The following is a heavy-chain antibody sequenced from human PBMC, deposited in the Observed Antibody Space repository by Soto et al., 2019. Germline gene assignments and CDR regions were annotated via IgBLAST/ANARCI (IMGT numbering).Heavy chain of an antibody. Sequence: QVQLQESGPGLVKPSQTLSLTCTVSGGSISSGDYYWSWIRQPPGKGLEWIGYIYYSGSTYYNPSLKSRVTISVDTSKNQFSLKLSSVTAADTAVYYCAGTLVTEYSRGWAMGYWGQGTLVTVSS. CDR3: AGTLVTEYSRGWAMGY. CDR2: IYYSGST. D-gene: IGHD6-19*01. CDR1: GGSISSGDYY. J-gene: IGHJ4*02. V-gene: IGHV4-30-4*01.